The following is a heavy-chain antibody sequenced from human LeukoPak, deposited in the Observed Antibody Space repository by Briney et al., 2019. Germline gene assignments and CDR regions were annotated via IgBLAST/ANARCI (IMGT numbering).Heavy chain of an antibody. D-gene: IGHD1-26*01. CDR1: GFTVSSNY. J-gene: IGHJ5*02. CDR3: ARIVNYSGSYSS. Sequence: GGSLRLSCAASGFTVSSNYMSWVRQAPGKGLEWVSIIYGGGSTYYADSVKGRFTISRDNAKNSLYLQMNSLRAEDTAVYYCARIVNYSGSYSSWGQRTLVTVSS. CDR2: IYGGGST. V-gene: IGHV3-53*01.